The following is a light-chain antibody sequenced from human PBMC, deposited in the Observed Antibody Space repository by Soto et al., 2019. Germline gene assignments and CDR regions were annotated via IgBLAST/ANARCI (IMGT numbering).Light chain of an antibody. V-gene: IGKV3-15*01. CDR1: QSVSSSY. Sequence: EIVLTQSPGTLSLSPGERATLSCRASQSVSSSYLAWYQQKPGQAPSLLIYGAFTRATGIPARFSGTGSGTEFTLTISSLQSEDFALYYCQQYNYWPLTFGQGTKVDIK. CDR2: GAF. J-gene: IGKJ1*01. CDR3: QQYNYWPLT.